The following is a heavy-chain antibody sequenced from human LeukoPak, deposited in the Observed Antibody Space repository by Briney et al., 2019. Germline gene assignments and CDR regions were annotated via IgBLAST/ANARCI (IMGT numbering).Heavy chain of an antibody. CDR1: GGSFSGYY. D-gene: IGHD6-19*01. Sequence: SETLSLTCAVYGGSFSGYYWSWIRQPPGKGLEWIGEINHSGSTNYNPSLKSRVTISVDTSKSQFSLKLSSVTAADTAVYYCARRRFFRNFRPVAGPSGHPFDYWGQGTLVTVSS. J-gene: IGHJ4*02. V-gene: IGHV4-34*01. CDR3: ARRRFFRNFRPVAGPSGHPFDY. CDR2: INHSGST.